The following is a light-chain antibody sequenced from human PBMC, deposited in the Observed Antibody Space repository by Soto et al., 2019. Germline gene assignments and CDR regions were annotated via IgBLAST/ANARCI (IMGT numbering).Light chain of an antibody. V-gene: IGKV3-20*01. CDR2: GAS. J-gene: IGKJ5*01. CDR3: RHDGSSLSIT. CDR1: QSVSSNY. Sequence: ESVLTQSPGSLSLSPGERATLSCRASQSVSSNYLAWYQHKPGQAPRLLIYGASSRATGIPDRFSGSGSGTDFTLPISRLEPEDFAVYYCRHDGSSLSITFGQGTRLEIK.